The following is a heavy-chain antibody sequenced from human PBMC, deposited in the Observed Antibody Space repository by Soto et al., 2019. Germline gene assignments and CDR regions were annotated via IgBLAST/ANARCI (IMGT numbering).Heavy chain of an antibody. CDR1: GGSIGSGDYY. Sequence: SETLSLTCTVSGGSIGSGDYYWSWIRQPPGKGLEWIGYIYYSGSTYYNPSLKRRGTISVDTTKNQFFQMLSPVTAAATSVLYCAGAGEGYCSSTSCYRRGYYYYGMDVWGQGTTVTVSS. D-gene: IGHD2-2*02. V-gene: IGHV4-30-4*01. CDR3: AGAGEGYCSSTSCYRRGYYYYGMDV. J-gene: IGHJ6*02. CDR2: IYYSGST.